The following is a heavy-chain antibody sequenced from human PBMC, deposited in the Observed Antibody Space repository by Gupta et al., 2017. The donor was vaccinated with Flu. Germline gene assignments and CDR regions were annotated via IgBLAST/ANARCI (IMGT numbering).Heavy chain of an antibody. CDR2: INRDGSVI. CDR1: GFTLSDYW. D-gene: IGHD4-17*01. V-gene: IGHV3-7*01. Sequence: EVQLVASGGGLVQPGGSLRLSGGASGFTLSDYWMRWVRQAPGKGPELVANINRDGSVINYMDFVRGRFTISRDNAKNAVYFQMNSLRVDDTAVYYCARDVGSGDYDSWGQGTLVTVSS. J-gene: IGHJ5*01. CDR3: ARDVGSGDYDS.